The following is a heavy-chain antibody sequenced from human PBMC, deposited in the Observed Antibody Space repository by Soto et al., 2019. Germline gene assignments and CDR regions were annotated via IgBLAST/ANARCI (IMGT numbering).Heavy chain of an antibody. CDR3: AASIFYYGMDV. J-gene: IGHJ6*02. Sequence: GESLKLSFKGSGYTFTNYWIGWVRQMPGKGLEWMGIIYPGDSDTKYNPSFQGQVTISADKSITTTYLRWTSLKASDTAIYYCAASIFYYGMDVWGQGTTVTVSS. CDR2: IYPGDSDT. CDR1: GYTFTNYW. V-gene: IGHV5-51*01.